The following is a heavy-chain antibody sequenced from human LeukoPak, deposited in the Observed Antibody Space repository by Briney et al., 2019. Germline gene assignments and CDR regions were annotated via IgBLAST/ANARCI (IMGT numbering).Heavy chain of an antibody. V-gene: IGHV3-7*01. D-gene: IGHD3-16*01. CDR3: ARGGVPLSLGY. CDR2: IKQDGSEK. Sequence: WVANIKQDGSEKYYVDSVKGRFTISRDNAKNSLYLQMNSLRAEDTAVYYCARGGVPLSLGYWGQGTLVTVSS. J-gene: IGHJ4*02.